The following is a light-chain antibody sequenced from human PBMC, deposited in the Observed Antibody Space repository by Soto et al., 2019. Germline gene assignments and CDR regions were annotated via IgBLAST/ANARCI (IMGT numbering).Light chain of an antibody. J-gene: IGKJ1*01. CDR2: DAS. CDR3: QQYNRSPWT. CDR1: QSISSW. Sequence: DIKMSQSPSTLSAYGADRVTITCRASQSISSWLAWYQQKPGKDPKLLIYDASSLESGVPSRFSGSGSGTEFTLTISSLQPDDFATYYCQQYNRSPWTFGQGTKVEIK. V-gene: IGKV1-5*01.